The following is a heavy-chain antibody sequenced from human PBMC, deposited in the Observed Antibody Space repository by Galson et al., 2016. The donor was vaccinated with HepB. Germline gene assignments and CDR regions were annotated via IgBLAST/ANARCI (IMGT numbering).Heavy chain of an antibody. V-gene: IGHV6-1*01. Sequence: CAISGDIVSSHSATWNWIRQSPSRGLEWLGRTYYRSKWYNDYAVSVKSRITINPDTPKNQFSLQLHSVTPDDTAFYYCAGEGASGYALDYWGQGTLVTVSS. CDR2: TYYRSKWYN. CDR1: GDIVSSHSAT. J-gene: IGHJ4*02. CDR3: AGEGASGYALDY. D-gene: IGHD6-25*01.